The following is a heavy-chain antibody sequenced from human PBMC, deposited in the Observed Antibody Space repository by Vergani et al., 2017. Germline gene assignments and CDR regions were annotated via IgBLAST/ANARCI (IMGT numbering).Heavy chain of an antibody. D-gene: IGHD6-19*01. CDR3: ARHSTVEWLVKLGWIDP. Sequence: QVQLQESGPGLVKPSETLSLTCTVSGSAIKDFYWGWIRQPPGKGLEWIASIYYSGSTYYYPSLKSRVTISVDTSKNQFSLKLSSVTAAETAVYFCARHSTVEWLVKLGWIDPWGQGILVTVSS. CDR2: IYYSGST. J-gene: IGHJ5*02. V-gene: IGHV4-39*01. CDR1: GSAIKDFY.